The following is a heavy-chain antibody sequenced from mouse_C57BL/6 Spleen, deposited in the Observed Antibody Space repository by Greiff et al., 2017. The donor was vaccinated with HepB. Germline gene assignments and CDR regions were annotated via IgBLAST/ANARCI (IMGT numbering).Heavy chain of an antibody. D-gene: IGHD1-1*01. CDR1: GYTFTEYT. Sequence: VNVVESGAELVKPGASVKLSCKASGYTFTEYTIHWVKQRSGQGLEWIGWFYPGSGSIKYNEKFKDKATLTADKSSSTVYMELSRLTSEDSAVYFCARHEEDLRGDYYAMDYWGQGTSVTVSS. J-gene: IGHJ4*01. V-gene: IGHV1-62-2*01. CDR2: FYPGSGSI. CDR3: ARHEEDLRGDYYAMDY.